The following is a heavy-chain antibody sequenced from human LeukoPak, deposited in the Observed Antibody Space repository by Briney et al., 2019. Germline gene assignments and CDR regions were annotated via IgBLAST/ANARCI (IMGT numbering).Heavy chain of an antibody. CDR2: NSLTGEN. CDR3: SRESGAFCPFGY. CDR1: GGSISSTNL. Sequence: SESLSLTCVVSGGSISSTNLWRLVRQPPGEGMGWIGENSLTGENNYNPSLNGRVTMSLDESRNQLSLDLTSVTAADTAIYYWSRESGAFCPFGYWGQGTLVIVPP. V-gene: IGHV4/OR15-8*01. J-gene: IGHJ4*02. D-gene: IGHD1-26*01.